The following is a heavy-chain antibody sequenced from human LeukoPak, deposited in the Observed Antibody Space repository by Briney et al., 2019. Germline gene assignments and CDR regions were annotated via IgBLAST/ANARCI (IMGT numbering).Heavy chain of an antibody. Sequence: ASVKVSCKASGYTFTGYYMYWVRQAPGQGLEWMGWINPNSGGTNYAQKFQGRVTMTRDTSTSTVYMELSSLRSEDTAVYYCARAAGDIYFDYWGQGTLVTVSS. CDR1: GYTFTGYY. CDR3: ARAAGDIYFDY. J-gene: IGHJ4*02. V-gene: IGHV1-2*02. CDR2: INPNSGGT. D-gene: IGHD7-27*01.